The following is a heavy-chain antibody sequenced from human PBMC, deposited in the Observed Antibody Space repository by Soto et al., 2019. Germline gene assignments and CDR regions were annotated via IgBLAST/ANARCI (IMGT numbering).Heavy chain of an antibody. V-gene: IGHV4-31*03. D-gene: IGHD2-2*01. CDR2: VYYSGSS. CDR1: GDSISGGASF. CDR3: AKLSCTSSTCYFPGWFDP. J-gene: IGHJ5*02. Sequence: SETLSLTCTVSGDSISGGASFWSWIRQPPGKGLEWIANVYYSGSSYCNPSLKSRLTISVDTTKNQFSLQLKSMTAADTAVYYCAKLSCTSSTCYFPGWFDPWGQGTLVTVSS.